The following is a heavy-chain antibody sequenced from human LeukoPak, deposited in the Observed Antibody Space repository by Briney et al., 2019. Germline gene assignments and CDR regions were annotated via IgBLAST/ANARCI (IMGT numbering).Heavy chain of an antibody. CDR1: GGSISSGGYY. CDR3: ARARGRFLEWFGGYYFDY. Sequence: SQTLSLTCTVSGGSISSGGYYWSWIRQPPGKGLEWIGYIHHSGSTYYNPSLKSRVTISVDRSKNQFSLKLSSVTAADTAVYYCARARGRFLEWFGGYYFDYWGQGTLVTVSS. V-gene: IGHV4-30-2*01. D-gene: IGHD3-3*01. CDR2: IHHSGST. J-gene: IGHJ4*02.